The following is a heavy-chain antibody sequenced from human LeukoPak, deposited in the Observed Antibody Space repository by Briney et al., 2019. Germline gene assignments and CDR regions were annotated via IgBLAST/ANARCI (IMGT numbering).Heavy chain of an antibody. CDR3: ATDRGYGGNSAGFDY. CDR1: GFTFSSYG. V-gene: IGHV3-30*02. D-gene: IGHD4-23*01. Sequence: GGSLRLSCAASGFTFSSYGMHWVRQAPGKGLEWVAFIRYDGNNKYYADSVKGRFTISRDNSKNTLFLQMNSLRAEDTAVYYCATDRGYGGNSAGFDYWGQGTLVTVSS. J-gene: IGHJ4*02. CDR2: IRYDGNNK.